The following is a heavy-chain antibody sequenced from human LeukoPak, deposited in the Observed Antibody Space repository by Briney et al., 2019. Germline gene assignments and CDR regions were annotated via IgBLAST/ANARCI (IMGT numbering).Heavy chain of an antibody. CDR2: IYYSGST. CDR1: GGSISSYY. V-gene: IGHV4-59*01. CDR3: ARSLQWATGAFDI. Sequence: SETLSLTCTVSGGSISSYYWSWIRQPPGKGLEWIGYIYYSGSTNYNPSLKSRVTISVDTSKNQFSLKLSSVTAADTAVYYCARSLQWATGAFDIWGQGTMVTVSS. D-gene: IGHD1-14*01. J-gene: IGHJ3*02.